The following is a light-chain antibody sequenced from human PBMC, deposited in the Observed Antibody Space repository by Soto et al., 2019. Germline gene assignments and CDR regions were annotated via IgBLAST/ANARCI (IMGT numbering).Light chain of an antibody. CDR1: QSISSY. J-gene: IGKJ1*01. V-gene: IGKV1-39*01. Sequence: DIQMTQSPSSLSASVGHRVTITCRASQSISSYLNWYQRKPGKVPKLLIYAASSLQSGVPSRFSGSGSGTDFTLTISSLQPEDSATYYCQQSYSTPRTFGQGTKVDIK. CDR3: QQSYSTPRT. CDR2: AAS.